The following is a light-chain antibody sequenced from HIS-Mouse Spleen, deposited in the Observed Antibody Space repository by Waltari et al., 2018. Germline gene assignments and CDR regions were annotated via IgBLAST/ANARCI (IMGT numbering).Light chain of an antibody. J-gene: IGLJ2*01. V-gene: IGLV3-10*01. CDR1: ALPNTS. CDR2: EDS. CDR3: YSTDSSGNHRV. Sequence: SYELTQPPSVSVSPGQTARIPCPGDALPNTSAYGYQQKSGQAPVLVIYEDSKRPSGIPERFSGSSSGTMATLTISGAQVEDEADYYCYSTDSSGNHRVFGGGTKLTVL.